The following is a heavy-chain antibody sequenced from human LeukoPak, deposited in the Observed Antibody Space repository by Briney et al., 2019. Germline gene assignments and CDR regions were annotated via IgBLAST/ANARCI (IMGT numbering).Heavy chain of an antibody. CDR2: INHSGST. Sequence: SETLSLTCAVYGGSFSGYYWSWIRQPPGKGLEWIGEINHSGSTKYNPSLKSRVTISVDTTKNQFSLKLSSVTAADTAVYYCARVSGVVITTNYFDYWGQGTLVTVSS. V-gene: IGHV4-34*01. CDR1: GGSFSGYY. D-gene: IGHD3-22*01. J-gene: IGHJ4*02. CDR3: ARVSGVVITTNYFDY.